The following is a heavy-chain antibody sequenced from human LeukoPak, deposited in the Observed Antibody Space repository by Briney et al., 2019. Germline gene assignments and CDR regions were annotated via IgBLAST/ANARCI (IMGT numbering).Heavy chain of an antibody. CDR3: ARDLGSYAPWGYFDS. Sequence: GGSLRLSCAASGFTFSSYAMSWVRQAPGKGLEWVSAISGSGGSTYYADSVKGRFTISRDNSKNTVSLQMHSLRLEDTAVYFCARDLGSYAPWGYFDSWGQGSLVTVSS. CDR2: ISGSGGST. D-gene: IGHD3-16*01. J-gene: IGHJ4*02. V-gene: IGHV3-23*01. CDR1: GFTFSSYA.